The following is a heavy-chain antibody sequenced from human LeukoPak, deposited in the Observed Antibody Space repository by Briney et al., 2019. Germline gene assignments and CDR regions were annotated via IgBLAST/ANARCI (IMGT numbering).Heavy chain of an antibody. CDR3: AREDRGGDPTFDY. D-gene: IGHD2-21*01. J-gene: IGHJ4*02. Sequence: PSETLSLTCTVSGGSISSSSYYWGWIRQPPGKGLEWIGSIYYSGSTYYNPSLKSRVTISVDTSTNQFSLRLSSVIAADTAVYYCAREDRGGDPTFDYWGQGTLVTVSS. V-gene: IGHV4-39*07. CDR2: IYYSGST. CDR1: GGSISSSSYY.